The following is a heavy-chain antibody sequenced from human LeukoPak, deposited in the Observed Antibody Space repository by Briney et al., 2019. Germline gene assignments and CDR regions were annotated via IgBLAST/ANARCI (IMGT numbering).Heavy chain of an antibody. CDR1: GGTFSSYA. CDR2: IIPIFGTA. CDR3: ARELGRTTRADY. J-gene: IGHJ4*02. Sequence: ASVKVSCKASGGTFSSYAISWVRQAPGQGLEWMGGIIPIFGTANYAQKFQGRVTITTDESTSTAYMELSSLRSEDTAVYYCARELGRTTRADYWGQGTLVTVSS. D-gene: IGHD2/OR15-2a*01. V-gene: IGHV1-69*05.